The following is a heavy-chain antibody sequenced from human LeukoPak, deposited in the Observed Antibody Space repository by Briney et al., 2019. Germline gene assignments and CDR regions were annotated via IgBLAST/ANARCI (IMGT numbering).Heavy chain of an antibody. D-gene: IGHD3-22*01. J-gene: IGHJ4*02. CDR1: VLTFSDYY. V-gene: IGHV3-11*04. CDR2: ISSSASTI. Sequence: PGGPLRLTCAGSVLTFSDYYMTWIRQAPGKGPAGIAYISSSASTIYSADSVKGRFTVSRDNAKNSLYLHMNSLRAEDTAIYYCAIQIAMIVVVPYFDYWGQGTLVTVSS. CDR3: AIQIAMIVVVPYFDY.